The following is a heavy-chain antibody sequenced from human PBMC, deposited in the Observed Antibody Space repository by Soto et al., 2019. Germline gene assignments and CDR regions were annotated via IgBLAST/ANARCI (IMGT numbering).Heavy chain of an antibody. V-gene: IGHV3-74*01. Sequence: EVQLVESGGGLVQPGGSLRLSCATSGFTFTTYWMHWVRQAPGKGLMWVSRITPDGGSTSYADSVKGRFTISRDNAENTLYLQMNGLRAEDTAIYYCARDLIIADTPGDDFDYWGQGTLVAVSS. CDR2: ITPDGGST. CDR3: ARDLIIADTPGDDFDY. D-gene: IGHD5-12*01. J-gene: IGHJ4*02. CDR1: GFTFTTYW.